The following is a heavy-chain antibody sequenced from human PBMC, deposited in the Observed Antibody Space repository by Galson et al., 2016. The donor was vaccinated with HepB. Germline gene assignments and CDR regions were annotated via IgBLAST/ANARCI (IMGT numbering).Heavy chain of an antibody. CDR2: ISYDGSHK. D-gene: IGHD3-10*01. CDR1: GFTFSSYA. V-gene: IGHV3-30*03. CDR3: ARVSGESGPDY. J-gene: IGHJ4*02. Sequence: SLKLSCAASGFTFSSYAMHWVRQAPGKGLEWVAVISYDGSHKYYAASVKGRFTISRDNSKNTLSLQMKSLRAEDTAVYYCARVSGESGPDYWGQGTLVTVSS.